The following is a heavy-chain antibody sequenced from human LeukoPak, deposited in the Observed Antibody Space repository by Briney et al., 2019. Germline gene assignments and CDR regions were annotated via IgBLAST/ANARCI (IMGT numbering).Heavy chain of an antibody. J-gene: IGHJ4*02. CDR1: GGSISSYY. CDR3: ARDLGGVGGFDY. V-gene: IGHV4-59*01. CDR2: IYYSRST. Sequence: LETLSLTCTVSGGSISSYYWSWIRQPPGKGLEWIGYIYYSRSTNYNPSLKSRVTISVDTSKNQFSLKLSSVTAADTAVYYCARDLGGVGGFDYWGQGTLVTVSS. D-gene: IGHD3-10*01.